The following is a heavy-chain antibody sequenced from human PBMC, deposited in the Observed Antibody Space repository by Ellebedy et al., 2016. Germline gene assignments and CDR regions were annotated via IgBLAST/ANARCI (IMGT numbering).Heavy chain of an antibody. D-gene: IGHD4-17*01. CDR1: GFTFSDYY. J-gene: IGHJ4*02. CDR2: ISPSSITI. CDR3: ARDFPTTVTTRASLDY. V-gene: IGHV3-11*04. Sequence: GESLKISXAASGFTFSDYYISWIRQTPGKGLEWVTYISPSSITISYADSVKGRFTISRDNAKNSLYLQMNSLRDEDTAVYYCARDFPTTVTTRASLDYWGQGTLVTVSS.